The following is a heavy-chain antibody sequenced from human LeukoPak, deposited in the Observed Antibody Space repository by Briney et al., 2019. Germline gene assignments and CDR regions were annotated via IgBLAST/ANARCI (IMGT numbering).Heavy chain of an antibody. CDR1: GYSISSGYY. CDR2: SYHSGST. V-gene: IGHV4-38-2*02. CDR3: ARGYDFWSGYYQNWFDP. D-gene: IGHD3-3*01. Sequence: SETLSLTCTVSGYSISSGYYWGWIRQPPGKGLEWIGSSYHSGSTYYNPSLKSRVPISVDTSKTKFSLKLSSVTAADTAVYYCARGYDFWSGYYQNWFDPWGQGTLVTVSS. J-gene: IGHJ5*02.